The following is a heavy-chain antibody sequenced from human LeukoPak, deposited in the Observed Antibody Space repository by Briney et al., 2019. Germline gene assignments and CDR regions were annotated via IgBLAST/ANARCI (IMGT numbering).Heavy chain of an antibody. CDR3: ATHRTTVITGLVY. CDR1: VYTLTDLS. D-gene: IGHD4-17*01. Sequence: GAAVKVSCKGSVYTLTDLSTHWVRQAPGKGLEGVGGVDPADGETIYAQKVQGRGTMTDDTATDTAYMELNILRSEATAVYYCATHRTTVITGLVYWGQGTLVSVSS. J-gene: IGHJ4*02. V-gene: IGHV1-24*01. CDR2: VDPADGET.